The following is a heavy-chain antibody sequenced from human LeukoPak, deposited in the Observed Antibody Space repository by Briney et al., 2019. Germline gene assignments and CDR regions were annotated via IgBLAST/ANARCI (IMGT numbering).Heavy chain of an antibody. J-gene: IGHJ4*02. CDR1: GGSFSGYY. Sequence: SETLSLTCAVYGGSFSGYYWSWIRQPPGKGLESIGSIYYSGTTYYNPSLKSRVTISVDTSKNQFSLKLSSVTAADTAVYYCASLWGYSYGYTDYWGQGTLVTVSS. D-gene: IGHD5-18*01. CDR2: IYYSGTT. V-gene: IGHV4-34*01. CDR3: ASLWGYSYGYTDY.